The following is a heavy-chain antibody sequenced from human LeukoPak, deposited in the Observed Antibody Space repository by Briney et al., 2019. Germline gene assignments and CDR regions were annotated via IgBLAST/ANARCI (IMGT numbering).Heavy chain of an antibody. CDR1: GYSFTGYY. D-gene: IGHD3-22*01. J-gene: IGHJ4*02. CDR2: INPNNGDT. Sequence: ASVKVSCKASGYSFTGYYMHWVRQAPGQGLEWMGWINPNNGDTNYAQKFQGRVTMTRDTSISTAYMELSRLRSDDTAVYYCAMIVFASGGPTYSFDYWGQGTLVTVSP. V-gene: IGHV1-2*02. CDR3: AMIVFASGGPTYSFDY.